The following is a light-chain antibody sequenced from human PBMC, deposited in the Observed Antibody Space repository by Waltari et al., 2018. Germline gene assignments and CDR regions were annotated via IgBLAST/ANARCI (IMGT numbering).Light chain of an antibody. CDR3: MQALRSPYS. CDR2: LVS. CDR1: QSLVYSDGKTY. Sequence: IVMTQTPLSLPVPLGEPASISCRSSQSLVYSDGKTYLDWYLQKPGQSPQLLMYLVSKRASGVPDKFSGSGSGTDFTLKISRVEAEDVGVYYCMQALRSPYSFGQGTKVEIK. V-gene: IGKV2-40*01. J-gene: IGKJ2*03.